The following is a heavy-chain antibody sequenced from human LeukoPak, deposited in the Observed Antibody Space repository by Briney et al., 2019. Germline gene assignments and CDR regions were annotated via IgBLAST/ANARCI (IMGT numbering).Heavy chain of an antibody. Sequence: GGSLRLSCAASGFTFSNSAMHWVRQAPGKGLERVSTLSGRGITTYYADSVKGRFTISRDNSKNTLYLQRNSLRAEDTAVYYCAKGIYSSGWSYFDYWGHGTLVTVSS. V-gene: IGHV3-23*01. CDR3: AKGIYSSGWSYFDY. D-gene: IGHD6-19*01. J-gene: IGHJ4*01. CDR2: LSGRGITT. CDR1: GFTFSNSA.